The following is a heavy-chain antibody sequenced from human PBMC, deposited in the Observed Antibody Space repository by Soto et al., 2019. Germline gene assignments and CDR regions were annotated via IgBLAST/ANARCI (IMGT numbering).Heavy chain of an antibody. J-gene: IGHJ4*02. CDR3: ARGRDGYNSIDY. Sequence: QVHLVESGGGLVKPGGSLRLSCAASGFTFNNYLMSWIRQAPGKGLEWVSSISSSNTYTNYADSVKGRFTISRDNAKNSLYRQMNSLRAEDTAVYYCARGRDGYNSIDYWGQGTLVTVSS. V-gene: IGHV3-11*05. CDR1: GFTFNNYL. D-gene: IGHD5-12*01. CDR2: ISSSNTYT.